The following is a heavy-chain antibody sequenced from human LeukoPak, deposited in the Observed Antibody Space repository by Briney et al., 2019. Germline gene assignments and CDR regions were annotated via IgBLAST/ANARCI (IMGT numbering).Heavy chain of an antibody. CDR2: IYPGDSDT. V-gene: IGHV5-51*01. Sequence: GESLKISCKGSGYSFTSYWIGWVRQMPGKGLEWMGIIYPGDSDTRYSPSFQGQVTISADKSISTAYPQWSSLKASDTAMYYCANGRNISGYGMDVWGQGTTVAVSS. J-gene: IGHJ6*02. CDR1: GYSFTSYW. CDR3: ANGRNISGYGMDV. D-gene: IGHD4-11*01.